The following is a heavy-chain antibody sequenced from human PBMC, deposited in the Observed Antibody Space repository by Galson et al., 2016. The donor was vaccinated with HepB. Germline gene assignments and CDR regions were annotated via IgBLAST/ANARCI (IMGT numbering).Heavy chain of an antibody. V-gene: IGHV3-23*01. Sequence: SLRLSCAASGFTFSNYAMSWVRQAPGKGLEWVTGITDSGGSTSYADSVEGRFTISRDNSKNTLYRHLNSLRADDTAVYYCAKDRGGSYNSRTYYPAFDYWGQGTLVTGSS. D-gene: IGHD2/OR15-2a*01. J-gene: IGHJ4*02. CDR3: AKDRGGSYNSRTYYPAFDY. CDR2: ITDSGGST. CDR1: GFTFSNYA.